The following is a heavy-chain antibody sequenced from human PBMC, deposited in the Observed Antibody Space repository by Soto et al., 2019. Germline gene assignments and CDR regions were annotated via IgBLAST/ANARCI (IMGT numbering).Heavy chain of an antibody. CDR3: ARDIYCSGGSCYSTFYYFDY. V-gene: IGHV1-18*01. CDR1: GYTFTNYG. J-gene: IGHJ4*02. CDR2: ISAYNDNT. D-gene: IGHD2-15*01. Sequence: QVPLVQSGAEVKKPGASVKVSCKASGYTFTNYGISWVRQAPGQGLEWMGWISAYNDNTDYAQKLQGRVTMTTATSTSTAYMELRSLRPDDTAVYYCARDIYCSGGSCYSTFYYFDYWGQGTLVTVSS.